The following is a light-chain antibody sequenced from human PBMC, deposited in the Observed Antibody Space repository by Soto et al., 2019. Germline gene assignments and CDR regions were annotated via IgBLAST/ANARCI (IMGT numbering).Light chain of an antibody. V-gene: IGLV1-40*01. CDR2: GNT. J-gene: IGLJ3*02. Sequence: QAVLTQPPSVSGAPGQRVTISCTGSSSNIGAGYGVHWYQQLPGAAPKLLIYGNTNRPSGVPDRISGSKSGTSASLAISGLQSEDEADYYCAAWHDSLNGPVFGGGTKLTVL. CDR3: AAWHDSLNGPV. CDR1: SSNIGAGYG.